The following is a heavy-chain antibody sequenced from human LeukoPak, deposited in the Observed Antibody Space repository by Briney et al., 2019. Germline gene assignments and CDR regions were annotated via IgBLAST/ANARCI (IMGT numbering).Heavy chain of an antibody. J-gene: IGHJ5*02. CDR1: GGTFSSYS. Sequence: SVKVSCKASGGTFSSYSISWVRQAPGQGLEWMGGIIPIFGTANYAQKFQGRVTMTRDTSISTAYMELSRLRSDDTAVYYCARASKPRDWFDPWGQGTLVTVSS. CDR2: IIPIFGTA. D-gene: IGHD2/OR15-2a*01. V-gene: IGHV1-69*05. CDR3: ARASKPRDWFDP.